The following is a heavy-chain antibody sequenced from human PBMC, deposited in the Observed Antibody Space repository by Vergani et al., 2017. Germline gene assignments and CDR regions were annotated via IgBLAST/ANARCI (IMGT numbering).Heavy chain of an antibody. J-gene: IGHJ5*02. V-gene: IGHV4-34*01. D-gene: IGHD2-2*01. CDR1: GGSFSGYY. CDR3: ARNPKMGHQLLRSYNXFDP. Sequence: QVQLQQWGAGLLKPSETLSLTCAVYGGSFSGYYWSWIRQPPGKGLEWIGEINHSGSTNYNPSLKSRVTISVATAKNQFSLKLSSVTAADTAVYYCARNPKMGHQLLRSYNXFDPWGQGTLVTVSS. CDR2: INHSGST.